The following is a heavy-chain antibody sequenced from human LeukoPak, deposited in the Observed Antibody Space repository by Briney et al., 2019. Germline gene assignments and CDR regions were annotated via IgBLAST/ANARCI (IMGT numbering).Heavy chain of an antibody. Sequence: GGSLRLSCAASGFTFSDYHMTWIRQAPGKGLEWISYISNTGRTTYYADSVKGRFTISRDDAKNSLFLEMNSLRAEDTAVYYCARDGPPLRFYEMDVWGKGTTVIVSS. J-gene: IGHJ6*04. CDR2: ISNTGRTT. CDR3: ARDGPPLRFYEMDV. D-gene: IGHD3-16*01. CDR1: GFTFSDYH. V-gene: IGHV3-11*04.